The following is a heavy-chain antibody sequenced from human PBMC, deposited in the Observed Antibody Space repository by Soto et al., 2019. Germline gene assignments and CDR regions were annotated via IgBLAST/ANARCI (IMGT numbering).Heavy chain of an antibody. Sequence: EVQLVESGGGLVQPGGSLRLSCAASGFTFSRYWMNWVRQAPGKGLEWVANIKQDGTEKNYVDSVKGRFTISRDNARNSLYLQMDSLRAEDTAVYFCARGDTPMITGMDSFDIWRQGTMVTVSS. CDR2: IKQDGTEK. CDR1: GFTFSRYW. CDR3: ARGDTPMITGMDSFDI. J-gene: IGHJ3*02. V-gene: IGHV3-7*01. D-gene: IGHD5-18*01.